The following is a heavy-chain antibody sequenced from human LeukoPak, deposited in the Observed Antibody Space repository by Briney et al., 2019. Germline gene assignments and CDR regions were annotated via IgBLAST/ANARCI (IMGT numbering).Heavy chain of an antibody. Sequence: SETLSLTCAIYGGSFSGYFWSWIRQPAGKGLEWIGRIYTSGSTNYNPSLKSRVTMSVDTSKNQFSLKLSSVTAADTAVYYCARDSYYYDSSGYSLDNDAFDIWGQGTMVTVSS. D-gene: IGHD3-22*01. J-gene: IGHJ3*02. V-gene: IGHV4-4*07. CDR2: IYTSGST. CDR1: GGSFSGYF. CDR3: ARDSYYYDSSGYSLDNDAFDI.